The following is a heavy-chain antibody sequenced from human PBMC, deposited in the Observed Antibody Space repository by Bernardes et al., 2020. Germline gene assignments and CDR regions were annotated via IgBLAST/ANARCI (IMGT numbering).Heavy chain of an antibody. D-gene: IGHD3-10*01. J-gene: IGHJ4*02. V-gene: IGHV1-18*01. CDR2: ISAYNGNT. CDR1: GYTFTSFG. CDR3: ARDLGQYYYGSGSYYNSDY. Sequence: ASVKVSCKASGYTFTSFGISWVRQAPGQGLEWMGWISAYNGNTKSAENLQGRVTMTTDTSTSTVYMELRSLTSDDTAVYYCARDLGQYYYGSGSYYNSDYWGQGTLVTVSS.